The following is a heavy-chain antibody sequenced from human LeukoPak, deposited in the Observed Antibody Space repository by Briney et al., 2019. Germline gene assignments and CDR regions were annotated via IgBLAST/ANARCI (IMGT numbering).Heavy chain of an antibody. CDR1: GESFSGYY. CDR2: INHSGST. V-gene: IGHV4-34*01. Sequence: SETLSLTCAVYGESFSGYYWTWIRQPPGKGLEWIGEINHSGSTNYNPSLKSRVTISVDTSKNQFSLKLNSVTAADTAVYYCARGVNNWNVDVFDIWGQGTMVTVSS. D-gene: IGHD1-20*01. CDR3: ARGVNNWNVDVFDI. J-gene: IGHJ3*02.